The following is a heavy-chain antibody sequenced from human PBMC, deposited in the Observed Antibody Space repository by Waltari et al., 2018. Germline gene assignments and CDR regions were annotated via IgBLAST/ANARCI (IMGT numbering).Heavy chain of an antibody. J-gene: IGHJ4*02. V-gene: IGHV3-21*02. D-gene: IGHD5-12*01. CDR1: GFTFSTYT. Sequence: EVQLVESGGGLVKPGGSLRLSCATSGFTFSTYTMNWVRQAPGKGLEWCASISSSSSNRYYADSVKGRFTSSRDNAKNSMYMQLNSLRVEDTAIYYCARGVSITETPWFAYWGQGTLVTVSS. CDR2: ISSSSSNR. CDR3: ARGVSITETPWFAY.